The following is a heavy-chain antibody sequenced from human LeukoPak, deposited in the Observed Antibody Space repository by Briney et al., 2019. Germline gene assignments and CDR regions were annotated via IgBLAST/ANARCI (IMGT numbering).Heavy chain of an antibody. Sequence: GASVKVSCKASGGTFSSYAISWVRQAPGQGLEWMGGIIPIFGTANYAQKFQGRVTMTRDTSTSTVYMELSSLRSEDTAVYYCARSYYYGSGSYYNFDYWGQGTLVTVSS. CDR1: GGTFSSYA. D-gene: IGHD3-10*01. J-gene: IGHJ4*02. V-gene: IGHV1-69*05. CDR2: IIPIFGTA. CDR3: ARSYYYGSGSYYNFDY.